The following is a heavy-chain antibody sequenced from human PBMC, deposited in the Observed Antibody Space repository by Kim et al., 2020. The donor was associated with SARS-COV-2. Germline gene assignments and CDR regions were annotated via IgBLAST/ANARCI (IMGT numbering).Heavy chain of an antibody. CDR3: ARDTDIVVVTAINY. D-gene: IGHD2-21*02. V-gene: IGHV1-18*01. Sequence: AQKLQGRVTMTTDTSTSTAYMELRSLRSDDTAVYYCARDTDIVVVTAINYWGQGTLVTVSS. J-gene: IGHJ4*02.